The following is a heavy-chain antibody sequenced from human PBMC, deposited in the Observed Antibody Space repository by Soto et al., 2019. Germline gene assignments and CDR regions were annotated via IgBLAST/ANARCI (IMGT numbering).Heavy chain of an antibody. CDR2: IYYSGTA. CDR3: ATRSGDYVGWFDP. Sequence: QLQLRESGPGLVKPSETLSLTCTVSCGSIIGSGFHWAWIRQPPGKGLEWIGSIYYSGTANYSPSLKSRLAIDVDTSKNQFSLRLSSVTAADTAVYYCATRSGDYVGWFDPWGQGTRVTVSS. D-gene: IGHD4-17*01. J-gene: IGHJ5*02. V-gene: IGHV4-39*01. CDR1: CGSIIGSGFH.